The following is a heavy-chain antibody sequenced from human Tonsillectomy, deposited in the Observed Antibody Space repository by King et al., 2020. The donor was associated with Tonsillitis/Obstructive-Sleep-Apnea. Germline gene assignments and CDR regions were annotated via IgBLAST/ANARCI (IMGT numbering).Heavy chain of an antibody. CDR2: IYPGDSDT. J-gene: IGHJ6*03. CDR3: ARSYIAAAGTGAYYYYYMDV. D-gene: IGHD6-13*01. Sequence: QLVQSGAEVKKPGESLKISCEGSGYNFNTYWIGWVRQMPGKGLEWMGIIYPGDSDTRYSPSFQGPVTISADKSISTAYLQWSSLKASDTAMYYCARSYIAAAGTGAYYYYYMDVWGRGTTVTVSS. CDR1: GYNFNTYW. V-gene: IGHV5-51*01.